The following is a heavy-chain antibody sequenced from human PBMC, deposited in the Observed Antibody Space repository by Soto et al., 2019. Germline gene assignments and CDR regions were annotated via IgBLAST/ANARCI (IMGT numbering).Heavy chain of an antibody. Sequence: SETLPLTCAVSGGSISSSNWWSWVRQPPGKGLEWIGEIYHSGSTNYNPSLKSRVTISVDKSKNQFSLKLSSVTAADTAVYYCARGGIAAAANWFDPWGQGTLVTVSS. J-gene: IGHJ5*02. CDR3: ARGGIAAAANWFDP. D-gene: IGHD6-13*01. V-gene: IGHV4-4*02. CDR2: IYHSGST. CDR1: GGSISSSNW.